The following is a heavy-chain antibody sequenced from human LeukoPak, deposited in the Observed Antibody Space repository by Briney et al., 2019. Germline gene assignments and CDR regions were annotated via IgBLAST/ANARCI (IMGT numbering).Heavy chain of an antibody. D-gene: IGHD6-6*01. CDR3: ARGEYSNARYDYYFDY. J-gene: IGHJ4*02. Sequence: GRSLRLSCAASGFTVSSNYMSWVRQAPGKGLEWVSVIYSGGSTYYADSVKGRFTISRDNSKNTLYLQMNSLRAEDTAVYYCARGEYSNARYDYYFDYWGQGTLVTVSS. CDR1: GFTVSSNY. V-gene: IGHV3-53*01. CDR2: IYSGGST.